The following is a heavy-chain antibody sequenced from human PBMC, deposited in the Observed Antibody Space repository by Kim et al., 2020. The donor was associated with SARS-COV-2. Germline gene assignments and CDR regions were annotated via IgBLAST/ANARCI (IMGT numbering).Heavy chain of an antibody. CDR3: ARLGPHWDKPTDS. Sequence: SETLSLTCTVSGDSISSSTYYWGWIRQPPGKGLEWIGTIYYTGSTYYNPSLKSRVTISAAMSNNQFSLKLSSVTAADTALYYCARLGPHWDKPTDSW. CDR1: GDSISSSTYY. V-gene: IGHV4-39*01. J-gene: IGHJ5*01. D-gene: IGHD7-27*01. CDR2: IYYTGST.